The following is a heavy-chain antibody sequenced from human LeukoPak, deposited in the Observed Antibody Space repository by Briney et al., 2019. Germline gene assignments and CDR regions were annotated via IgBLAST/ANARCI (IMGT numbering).Heavy chain of an antibody. D-gene: IGHD3-22*01. CDR3: AKAADYYYDSSGYSSFFDY. CDR2: IWYDGSNK. J-gene: IGHJ4*02. V-gene: IGHV3-30*02. Sequence: GGSLRLSCAASGFTFSSYGMHWVRQAPGKGLEWVAVIWYDGSNKYYADSVKGRFTISRDNSKNTLYLQMNSLRAEDTAVYYCAKAADYYYDSSGYSSFFDYWGQGTLVTVSS. CDR1: GFTFSSYG.